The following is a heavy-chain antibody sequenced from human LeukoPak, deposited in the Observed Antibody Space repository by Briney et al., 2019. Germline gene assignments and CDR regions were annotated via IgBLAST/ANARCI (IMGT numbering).Heavy chain of an antibody. CDR1: GFTFSSYW. D-gene: IGHD6-13*01. J-gene: IGHJ3*02. CDR2: IKQDGSEK. V-gene: IGHV3-7*03. Sequence: PGGSLRLSCAASGFTFSSYWMSWVRQAPGKGLEWVANIKQDGSEKYYVDSVKGRFTISRDNAKNSLYLQMNSLRAEDTAVYHCARDLHSSSWWRAFDIWGQGTMITVSS. CDR3: ARDLHSSSWWRAFDI.